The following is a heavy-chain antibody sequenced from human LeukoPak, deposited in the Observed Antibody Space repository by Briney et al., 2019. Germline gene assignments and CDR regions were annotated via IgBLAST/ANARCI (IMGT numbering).Heavy chain of an antibody. CDR2: ISWNSGSI. CDR1: GFIFDEYA. V-gene: IGHV3-9*01. Sequence: PGGSLRLSCVASGFIFDEYAMHWVRQAPGKGLEWVSGISWNSGSIGYADSVKGRFTISRDNAKNSLYLHMNSLRAEDTALYYCAKDWRIQLERPDYWGQGTLVTVSS. D-gene: IGHD1-1*01. J-gene: IGHJ4*02. CDR3: AKDWRIQLERPDY.